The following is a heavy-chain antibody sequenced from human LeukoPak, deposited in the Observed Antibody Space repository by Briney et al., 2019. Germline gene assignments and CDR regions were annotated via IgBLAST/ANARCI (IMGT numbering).Heavy chain of an antibody. CDR1: GYTFTCYY. D-gene: IGHD6-19*01. CDR2: INPNSGGT. Sequence: GASVKVSCKASGYTFTCYYMHWVRQAPGQGLEWMGRINPNSGGTNYAQKFQGRVTMTRDTSISTAYMELSRLRSDDTAVYYCARGPKLGVADESYGMDVWGQGTTVTVSS. V-gene: IGHV1-2*06. J-gene: IGHJ6*02. CDR3: ARGPKLGVADESYGMDV.